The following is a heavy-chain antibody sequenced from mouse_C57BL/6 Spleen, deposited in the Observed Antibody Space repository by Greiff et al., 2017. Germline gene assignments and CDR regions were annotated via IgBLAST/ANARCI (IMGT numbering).Heavy chain of an antibody. Sequence: VQLQQSGPGLVQPSQSLSITCTVSGFSLTSYGVHWVRQSPGKGLEWLGVIWRGGSTDYNDAFMSRLSIPKDNSKSQVFFKMNSLQADDTAIYYGAKSGTTGYFDFWGTGTTVTVSS. CDR3: AKSGTTGYFDF. V-gene: IGHV2-5*01. CDR2: IWRGGST. J-gene: IGHJ1*03. CDR1: GFSLTSYG. D-gene: IGHD1-1*01.